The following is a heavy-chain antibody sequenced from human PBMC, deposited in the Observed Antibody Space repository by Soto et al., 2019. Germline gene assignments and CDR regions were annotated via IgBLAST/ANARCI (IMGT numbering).Heavy chain of an antibody. Sequence: EVHLVESGGGLVQPGGSLRLSCVASRFSLSTYWMYWVRQAPGKGLMWVSRINSDGGITNYADSVKGRFTISRDNAKNTLYLQMSSLRADDTAVYYCARDLGKYDRHSFDNWGQGTLVTVSS. CDR2: INSDGGIT. CDR3: ARDLGKYDRHSFDN. V-gene: IGHV3-74*01. CDR1: RFSLSTYW. D-gene: IGHD3-9*01. J-gene: IGHJ4*02.